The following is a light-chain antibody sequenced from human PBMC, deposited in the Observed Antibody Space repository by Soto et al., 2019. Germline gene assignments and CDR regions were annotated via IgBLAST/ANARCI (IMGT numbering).Light chain of an antibody. CDR1: QGISIW. V-gene: IGKV1-12*01. J-gene: IGKJ3*01. CDR3: QQANSFPFT. CDR2: AAS. Sequence: DIQMTQSPSSISASVGDRVTITCRASQGISIWLAWYQQKPGKAPRLLIYAASSLQSGVPSRFSGSGSGTDFTLTISSLHPEDFATYYCQQANSFPFTFGPGTEVEVK.